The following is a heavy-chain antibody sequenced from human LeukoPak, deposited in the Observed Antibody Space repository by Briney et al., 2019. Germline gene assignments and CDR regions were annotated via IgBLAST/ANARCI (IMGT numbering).Heavy chain of an antibody. J-gene: IGHJ4*02. CDR3: ARDRRIAAAGIDY. D-gene: IGHD6-13*01. CDR1: GGTFSSYA. Sequence: ASVKVSCKASGGTFSSYAISWVRQAPGQGLEWMGRIIPILGIANYAQKFQGRVTITADKSTSTAYMELSSLRSEDTAVYYCARDRRIAAAGIDYWGRGTLVTVSS. V-gene: IGHV1-69*04. CDR2: IIPILGIA.